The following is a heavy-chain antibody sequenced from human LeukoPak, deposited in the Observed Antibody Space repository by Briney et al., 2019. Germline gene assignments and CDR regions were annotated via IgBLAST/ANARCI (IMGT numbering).Heavy chain of an antibody. J-gene: IGHJ4*02. CDR3: TRERSTVTFDY. V-gene: IGHV4-59*11. CDR2: VYYNGLT. Sequence: PSETLSLTCTVSGASISPHYWTWIRQAPGRGLEWIGYVYYNGLTSYNASLRSRLILSVDTARNQVSLKLTSVTAADTAAYYCTRERSTVTFDYWGQGTLVTVSS. D-gene: IGHD4-17*01. CDR1: GASISPHY.